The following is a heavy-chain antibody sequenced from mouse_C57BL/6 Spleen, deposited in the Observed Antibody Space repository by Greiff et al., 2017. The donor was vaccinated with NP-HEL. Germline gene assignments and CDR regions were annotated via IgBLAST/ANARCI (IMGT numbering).Heavy chain of an antibody. Sequence: EVKVVESGGGLVQPGGSLKLSCAASGFTFSDYGMAWVRQAPRKGPAWVAFISNLAYSIYYADTVTGRFTISRENAKNTLYLEMSSLRSEDTAMYYCARQAYYGNSYWYFDVWGTGTTVTVSS. V-gene: IGHV5-15*01. J-gene: IGHJ1*03. D-gene: IGHD2-10*01. CDR2: ISNLAYSI. CDR3: ARQAYYGNSYWYFDV. CDR1: GFTFSDYG.